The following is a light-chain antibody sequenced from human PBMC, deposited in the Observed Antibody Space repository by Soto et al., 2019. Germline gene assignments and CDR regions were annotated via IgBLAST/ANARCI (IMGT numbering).Light chain of an antibody. CDR2: DVS. CDR1: SSDVGGYNY. Sequence: QSVLTQPRSVSGSPGQSVTISCTGTSSDVGGYNYVSWYQQHPGKAPKLMIYDVSKRPSGVPDRFSGSKSGNTASLTISGLHAVDEADYYCCSYAGSPYVFGTGTKVTVL. J-gene: IGLJ1*01. V-gene: IGLV2-11*01. CDR3: CSYAGSPYV.